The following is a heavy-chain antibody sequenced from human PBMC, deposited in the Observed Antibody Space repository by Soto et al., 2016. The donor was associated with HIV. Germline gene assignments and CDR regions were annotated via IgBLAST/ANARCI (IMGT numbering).Heavy chain of an antibody. CDR2: INPNRGAT. D-gene: IGHD3-10*01. Sequence: QVQLVQSGAEVKKPGASVKVSCKASGYTFSDYYIHWVRQAHGQGLEWMGWINPNRGATSYAQKFQDRVTMTRDTSISTAFMELSRVRSDDTAVYYCARVHITMVEGIDYWGQGTLVTVSS. CDR3: ARVHITMVEGIDY. V-gene: IGHV1-2*02. CDR1: GYTFSDYY. J-gene: IGHJ4*02.